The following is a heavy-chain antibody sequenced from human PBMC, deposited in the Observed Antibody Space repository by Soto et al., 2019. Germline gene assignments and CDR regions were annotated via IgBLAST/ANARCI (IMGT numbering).Heavy chain of an antibody. CDR1: GFTFSSYA. Sequence: EVQLLESGGGLVQPGGSLRLPCAASGFTFSSYAMSWVRQTPGKGLEWVSGISGGGGNTYYADSVTGRFTISRDNSTNTLYLQMNSLRAADTAIYYCAKDRGSGGRFSGIAVAGIPSWGQGTLVTVSS. J-gene: IGHJ5*02. CDR3: AKDRGSGGRFSGIAVAGIPS. CDR2: ISGGGGNT. D-gene: IGHD6-19*01. V-gene: IGHV3-23*01.